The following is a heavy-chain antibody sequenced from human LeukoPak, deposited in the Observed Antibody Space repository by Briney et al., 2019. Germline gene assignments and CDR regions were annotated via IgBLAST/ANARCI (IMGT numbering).Heavy chain of an antibody. V-gene: IGHV1-18*01. J-gene: IGHJ4*02. CDR2: ISAYNGNT. Sequence: ASVKVSCKASGYTFTSYGISWVRQAPGQGLEWMGWISAYNGNTNYAQKLQGRVTMATDTSTSTAYMELRSLRSDDTAVYYCARHRVAARLRLNYFDYWGQGTLVTVSS. CDR3: ARHRVAARLRLNYFDY. CDR1: GYTFTSYG. D-gene: IGHD6-6*01.